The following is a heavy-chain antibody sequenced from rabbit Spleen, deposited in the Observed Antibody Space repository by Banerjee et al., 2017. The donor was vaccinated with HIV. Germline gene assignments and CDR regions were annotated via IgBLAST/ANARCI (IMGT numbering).Heavy chain of an antibody. CDR1: GSVFSNYG. CDR3: ARTVGYPGIYCFNL. CDR2: IEPIFGRT. J-gene: IGHJ4*01. V-gene: IGHV1S47*01. Sequence: QEQLVEAGGGLVQPGGFLKLSCKAAGSVFSNYGVSWVRQTPGKGLEWIGYIEPIFGRTYYAGWVDGRFSISSHNAQNTLYVQLNSLTAADTATYFCARTVGYPGIYCFNLWGPGTLVTVS. D-gene: IGHD7-1*01.